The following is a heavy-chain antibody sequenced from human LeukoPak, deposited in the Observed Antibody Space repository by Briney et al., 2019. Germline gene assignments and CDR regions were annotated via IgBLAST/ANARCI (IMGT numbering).Heavy chain of an antibody. V-gene: IGHV1-69*13. D-gene: IGHD3-10*01. Sequence: GASVKVSCEASGGTFSSYAISWVRQAPGQGLEWMGGIIPIFGTANYAQKFQGRVTITADESTSTAYMELSSLRSEDTAVYYCARGHDYYGSGGARYYYYYYMDVWGKGTTVTISS. CDR1: GGTFSSYA. J-gene: IGHJ6*03. CDR2: IIPIFGTA. CDR3: ARGHDYYGSGGARYYYYYYMDV.